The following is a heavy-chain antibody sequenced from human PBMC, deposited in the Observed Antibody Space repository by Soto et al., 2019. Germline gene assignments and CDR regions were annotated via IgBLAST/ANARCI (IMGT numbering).Heavy chain of an antibody. CDR1: GGTFSKYA. V-gene: IGHV1-69*13. CDR2: IIPMFGTP. J-gene: IGHJ6*02. CDR3: ARPLCDRTFYHGLAV. Sequence: SVKVSCKASGGTFSKYASSWVRQAPGQGLEWLGGIIPMFGTPNYAQKFQGRVTISADESTTTAYLELSSLRSADTAVYFCARPLCDRTFYHGLAVWGQGTTVTVSS. D-gene: IGHD3-22*01.